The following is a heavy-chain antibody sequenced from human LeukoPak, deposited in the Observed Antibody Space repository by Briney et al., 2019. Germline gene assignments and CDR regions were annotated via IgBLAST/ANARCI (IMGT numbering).Heavy chain of an antibody. D-gene: IGHD5-12*01. CDR2: INHSGST. V-gene: IGHV4-34*01. J-gene: IGHJ6*02. CDR3: ARAKIAGYSGYGYYYYHGMDV. CDR1: GGSFSGYY. Sequence: SETLSLTCAVYGGSFSGYYWSWIRQPPGKGLEWIGEINHSGSTNYNPSLKSRVTISVDTSKNQFSLKLSSVTAADTAVYYCARAKIAGYSGYGYYYYHGMDVWGQGTTVTVSS.